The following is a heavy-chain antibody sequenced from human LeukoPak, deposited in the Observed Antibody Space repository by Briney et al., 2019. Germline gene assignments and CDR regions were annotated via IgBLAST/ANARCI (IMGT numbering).Heavy chain of an antibody. CDR2: VFYTGKT. Sequence: SETLSLTCSVSGGPVYTSDYYWGWNRQSPGKGLEWIGDVFYTGKTNYNPSLRGRVTISINTSKNQFSLKLASVTAADTAVYYCARIFDSWGQGTLVTVSS. V-gene: IGHV4-39*07. CDR1: GGPVYTSDYY. J-gene: IGHJ4*02. CDR3: ARIFDS.